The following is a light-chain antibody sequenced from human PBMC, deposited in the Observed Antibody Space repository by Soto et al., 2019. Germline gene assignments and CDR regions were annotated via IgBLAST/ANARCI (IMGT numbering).Light chain of an antibody. CDR1: QSVSSN. CDR2: GAS. V-gene: IGKV3-15*01. CDR3: QQYNNWPPT. J-gene: IGKJ2*01. Sequence: EIVMTQSPATLSVSSGERATLSCRASQSVSSNLAWYQQKPGQAPRLLIYGASTRATGIPARFSGSGSGTDFTLTISSLQSEDFAVYYCQQYNNWPPTFGQGTKLEIK.